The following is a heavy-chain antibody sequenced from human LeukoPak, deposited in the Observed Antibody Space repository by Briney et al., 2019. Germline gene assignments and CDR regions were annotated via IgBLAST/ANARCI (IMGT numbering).Heavy chain of an antibody. V-gene: IGHV4-59*10. CDR3: ARLSTVTTSFDY. CDR1: GASFHNYY. J-gene: IGHJ4*02. D-gene: IGHD4-17*01. CDR2: IYTSGTT. Sequence: SETLSLTCAVYGASFHNYYWTWIRQPAGKGLEWIGRIYTSGTTHYNPSLKSRVTMSVDTSKNQFSLKLSSVTAADTAVYYCARLSTVTTSFDYWGQGTLVTVSS.